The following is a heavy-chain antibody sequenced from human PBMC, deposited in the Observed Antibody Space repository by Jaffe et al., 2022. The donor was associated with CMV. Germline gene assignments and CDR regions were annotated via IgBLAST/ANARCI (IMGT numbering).Heavy chain of an antibody. V-gene: IGHV4-4*02. D-gene: IGHD3-22*01. CDR2: IYHSGST. Sequence: QVQLQESGPGLVKPSGTLSLTCTVSGGSISSRNWWNWVRQSPGKGLEWIGEIYHSGSTNYNPSLRSRVTMSVDKSKNQFSLKLNSVTAADTAVYYCASLTYYYDSPGGFDIWGQGTTVTVSS. CDR1: GGSISSRNW. CDR3: ASLTYYYDSPGGFDI. J-gene: IGHJ3*02.